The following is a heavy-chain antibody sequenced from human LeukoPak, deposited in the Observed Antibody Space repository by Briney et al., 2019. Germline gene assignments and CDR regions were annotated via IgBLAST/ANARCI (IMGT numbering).Heavy chain of an antibody. CDR3: ARVNYSSSSGWFDP. CDR1: GGSISSYY. J-gene: IGHJ5*02. Sequence: PSETLSLTCTVSGGSISSYYWSWIRQPPGKGLEWIGYIYYSGSTNYNPSLKSRVTISVDTSKNQFSLKLSSVTAADTAVYYCARVNYSSSSGWFDPWGQGTLVTVSS. V-gene: IGHV4-59*01. D-gene: IGHD6-6*01. CDR2: IYYSGST.